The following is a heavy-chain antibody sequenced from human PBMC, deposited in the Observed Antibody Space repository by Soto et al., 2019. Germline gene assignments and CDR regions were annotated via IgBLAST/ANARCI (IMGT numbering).Heavy chain of an antibody. Sequence: GGSLRLSCAASGFTFSSYAMHWVRQAPGKGLEWVAVISYDGSNKYYADSVKGRFTISRDNSKNTLYLQMNSLRAEDTAVYYCARDGIAAAGTNYYYGMDVWGQGTPVTVYS. CDR1: GFTFSSYA. CDR2: ISYDGSNK. J-gene: IGHJ6*02. V-gene: IGHV3-30-3*01. D-gene: IGHD6-13*01. CDR3: ARDGIAAAGTNYYYGMDV.